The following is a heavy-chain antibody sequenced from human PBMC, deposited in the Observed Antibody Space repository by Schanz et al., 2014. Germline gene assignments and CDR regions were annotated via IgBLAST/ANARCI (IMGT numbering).Heavy chain of an antibody. CDR2: IQSDGSIT. V-gene: IGHV3-74*01. CDR3: ARDGVPSPWVCFGGYCYSGGADY. D-gene: IGHD2-21*02. J-gene: IGHJ4*02. CDR1: GFTFSSYW. Sequence: EVQLVESGGGVVHPGGSLRLSCAASGFTFSSYWMHWVRQAPGKGLVWVSRIQSDGSITTYADSVKGRFAISRDNAKNTLYLQMNSLRAEDTAVYYCARDGVPSPWVCFGGYCYSGGADYWGQGTLVTVSS.